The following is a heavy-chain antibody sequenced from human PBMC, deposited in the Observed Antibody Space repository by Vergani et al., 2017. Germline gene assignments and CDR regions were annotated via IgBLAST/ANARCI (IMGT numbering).Heavy chain of an antibody. CDR1: GYTLTELS. Sequence: QVQLVQSGAEVKKPGASVKVSCKVSGYTLTELSMHWVRQAPGKGLEWMGGFDPEDGETIYAQKFQGRVTMTEDTSTDTAYMELSSLRSEDTAVYYCATDSGIAAAEGKWFDPWGQGTLVTVSS. J-gene: IGHJ5*02. CDR3: ATDSGIAAAEGKWFDP. D-gene: IGHD6-13*01. CDR2: FDPEDGET. V-gene: IGHV1-24*01.